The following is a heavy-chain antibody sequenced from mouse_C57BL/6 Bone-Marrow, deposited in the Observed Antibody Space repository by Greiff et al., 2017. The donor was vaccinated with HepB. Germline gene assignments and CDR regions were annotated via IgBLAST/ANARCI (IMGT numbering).Heavy chain of an antibody. CDR3: ARSLLWLRRGFAY. V-gene: IGHV1-82*01. J-gene: IGHJ3*01. CDR2: IYPGDGDT. Sequence: QVQLKQSGPELVKPGASVKISCKASGYAFSSSWMNWVKQRPGKGLEWIGRIYPGDGDTNYNGKFKGKATLTADKSSSTAYMQRSSLTSEDSAVYFCARSLLWLRRGFAYWGQGTLVTVSA. D-gene: IGHD2-9*01. CDR1: GYAFSSSW.